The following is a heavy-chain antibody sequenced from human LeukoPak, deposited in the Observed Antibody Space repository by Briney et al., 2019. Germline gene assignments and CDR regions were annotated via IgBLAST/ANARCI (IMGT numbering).Heavy chain of an antibody. CDR1: GFSFSPTW. V-gene: IGHV3-74*03. CDR2: ITSDGTSI. J-gene: IGHJ4*02. CDR3: ARHWYHAIDY. D-gene: IGHD2-2*01. Sequence: GGSLSLSCAASGFSFSPTWMHWVRQPPGQGLVWVARITSDGTSISYAESVKGRFTISRDNAKNTLYLQMNRLRVDDTAIYYCARHWYHAIDYWGQGTLVTVSS.